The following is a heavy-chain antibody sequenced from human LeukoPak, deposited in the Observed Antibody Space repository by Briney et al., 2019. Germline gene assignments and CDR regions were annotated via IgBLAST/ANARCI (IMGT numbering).Heavy chain of an antibody. J-gene: IGHJ4*02. D-gene: IGHD3-10*01. CDR2: INHSGST. V-gene: IGHV4-39*07. CDR3: ARSGSFPDY. CDR1: GGSIRSSYYY. Sequence: PSETLSLTCTVSGGSIRSSYYYWGWIRQPPGKGLEWIGEINHSGSTNYNPSLKSRVTISVDTSKNQFSLKLSSVTAADTAVYYCARSGSFPDYWGQGTLVTVSS.